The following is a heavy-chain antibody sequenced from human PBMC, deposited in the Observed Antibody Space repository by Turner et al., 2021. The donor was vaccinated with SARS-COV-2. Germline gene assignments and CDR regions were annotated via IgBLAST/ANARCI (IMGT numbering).Heavy chain of an antibody. CDR3: ARARWHYYDSSGYYPDAFDI. Sequence: EVQLVESGGGLVQPGRSLRLSCAASGFTFDDYAMHWVRQAPGKGLEWVSGISWNSGSIGYADSVKGRFTISRDNAKNSLYLQMNSLRAEDTALYYCARARWHYYDSSGYYPDAFDIWGQGTMVTVSS. D-gene: IGHD3-22*01. V-gene: IGHV3-9*01. J-gene: IGHJ3*02. CDR2: ISWNSGSI. CDR1: GFTFDDYA.